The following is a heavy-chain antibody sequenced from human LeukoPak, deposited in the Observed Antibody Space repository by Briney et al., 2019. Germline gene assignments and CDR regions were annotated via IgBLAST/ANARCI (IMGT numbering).Heavy chain of an antibody. Sequence: ASVKVSCKASGGTFSSYAISWVRQAPGQGLEWMGGIIPIFGTANYAQKFQGRVTITADESTSTAYMELSSLRSEDTAVYYCARSQSYYYDSSGGSEYFQHWGQGTLVTLSS. CDR2: IIPIFGTA. D-gene: IGHD3-22*01. CDR3: ARSQSYYYDSSGGSEYFQH. CDR1: GGTFSSYA. V-gene: IGHV1-69*01. J-gene: IGHJ1*01.